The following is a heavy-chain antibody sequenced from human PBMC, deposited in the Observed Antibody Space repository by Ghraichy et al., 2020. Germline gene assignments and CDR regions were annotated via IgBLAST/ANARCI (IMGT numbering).Heavy chain of an antibody. CDR2: ISGSGGST. CDR3: AKHGVRGYCSGGSCYDFDY. CDR1: GFTFSSYA. Sequence: GGSLRLSCAASGFTFSSYAMSWVRQAPGKGLEWVSAISGSGGSTYYADSVKGRFTISRDNSKNTLYLQMNSRRAEDTAVYYCAKHGVRGYCSGGSCYDFDYWGQGTLVTVSS. V-gene: IGHV3-23*01. J-gene: IGHJ4*02. D-gene: IGHD2-15*01.